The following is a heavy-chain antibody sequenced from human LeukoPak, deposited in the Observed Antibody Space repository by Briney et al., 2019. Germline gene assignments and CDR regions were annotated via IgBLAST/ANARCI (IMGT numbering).Heavy chain of an antibody. CDR3: ARHALIVVVPAAIADY. CDR2: IYYSGST. D-gene: IGHD2-2*02. J-gene: IGHJ4*02. Sequence: PSETLSLTCTVSGGSISSSSYYWGWIRQPPGKGLEWIGSIYYSGSTYYNPSLKSRVTISVDTSKNQFSLKLSSVTAADTAVYYCARHALIVVVPAAIADYWGQGTLVTASS. V-gene: IGHV4-39*01. CDR1: GGSISSSSYY.